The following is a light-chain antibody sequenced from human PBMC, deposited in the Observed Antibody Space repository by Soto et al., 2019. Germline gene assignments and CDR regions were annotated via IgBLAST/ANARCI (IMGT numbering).Light chain of an antibody. CDR3: QQYGHSPIT. J-gene: IGKJ5*01. Sequence: EIVLTQSPGTLSLSPGERVTLSCRASQSLSGNYLAWYQQKPGQSPRVLIYGASNRATGIPDRFSGGGSGTDFALTINRLEPEDSAVYYCQQYGHSPITFGQGTRLEIK. CDR2: GAS. CDR1: QSLSGNY. V-gene: IGKV3-20*01.